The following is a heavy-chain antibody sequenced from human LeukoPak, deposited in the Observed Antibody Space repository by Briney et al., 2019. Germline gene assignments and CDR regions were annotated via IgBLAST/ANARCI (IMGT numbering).Heavy chain of an antibody. CDR1: GFTFSYYS. CDR2: ISSSSSLI. J-gene: IGHJ6*03. Sequence: GSLRLSCAASGFTFSYYSMNWVRQAPGRGLEWVSCISSSSSLIFYSDSVRGRFTISRDNAKNLLYLHMNSLRVEDTAVYYCAKVDRGDYSSSPVPYYNYYMNVWGKGTTVTVSS. D-gene: IGHD6-13*01. CDR3: AKVDRGDYSSSPVPYYNYYMNV. V-gene: IGHV3-21*01.